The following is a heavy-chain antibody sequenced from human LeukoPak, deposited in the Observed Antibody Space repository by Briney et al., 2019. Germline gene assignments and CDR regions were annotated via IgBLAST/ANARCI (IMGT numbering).Heavy chain of an antibody. J-gene: IGHJ4*02. CDR3: AKDRGGLYSGYDCVSITIDY. CDR2: IRYDGSNK. Sequence: GGSLRLSCAASGFTFSSYGMHWVRQAPGKGLEWVAFIRYDGSNKYYADSVKGRFTISRDNSKNTLYLQMNSLRAEDTAVYYCAKDRGGLYSGYDCVSITIDYWGQGTLVTVSS. V-gene: IGHV3-30*02. D-gene: IGHD5-12*01. CDR1: GFTFSSYG.